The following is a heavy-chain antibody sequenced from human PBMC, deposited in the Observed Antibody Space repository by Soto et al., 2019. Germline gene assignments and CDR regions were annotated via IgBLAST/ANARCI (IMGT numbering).Heavy chain of an antibody. V-gene: IGHV4-31*03. D-gene: IGHD3-10*01. CDR3: VRGVLS. J-gene: IGHJ1*01. CDR1: GGSISSGGYY. Sequence: QVQLQESGPGLVKASQTLSLTCNVSGGSISSGGYYWTWIRQHPGKGLEWIGNIHHSGSTFYNPYLKSRVYISVDTSKNQFALKLSSVTAADTAVYFCVRGVLSWGQVNLVTVSS. CDR2: IHHSGST.